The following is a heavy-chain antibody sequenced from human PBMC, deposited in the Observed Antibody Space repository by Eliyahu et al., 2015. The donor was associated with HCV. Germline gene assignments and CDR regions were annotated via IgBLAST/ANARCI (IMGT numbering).Heavy chain of an antibody. CDR3: AREAPVAAAAEGGFDP. CDR1: GGSFSGYY. CDR2: INHSGST. D-gene: IGHD6-13*01. J-gene: IGHJ5*02. V-gene: IGHV4-34*01. Sequence: QVQLQQWGAGLLKPSETLSLTCAVYGGSFSGYYWSWIRQPPGKGLEWIGEINHSGSTNYNPSLKSRVTISVDTSKNQFSLKLSSVTAADTAVYYCAREAPVAAAAEGGFDPWGQGTLVTVSS.